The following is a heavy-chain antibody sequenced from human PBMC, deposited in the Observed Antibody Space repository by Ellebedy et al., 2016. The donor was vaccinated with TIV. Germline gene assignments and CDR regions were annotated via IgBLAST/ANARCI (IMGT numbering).Heavy chain of an antibody. J-gene: IGHJ4*02. CDR2: IKQDGSEK. D-gene: IGHD3-10*01. CDR1: GFSLSSYW. CDR3: GRAIGSGSCY. V-gene: IGHV3-7*01. Sequence: LSLTCAASGFSLSSYWMHWVRQAPGKGLELVANIKQDGSEKYYVASVKGRLTISRDNAKNSLYLQMNSLRAEDTAVYFCGRAIGSGSCYWGQGTLVTVSS.